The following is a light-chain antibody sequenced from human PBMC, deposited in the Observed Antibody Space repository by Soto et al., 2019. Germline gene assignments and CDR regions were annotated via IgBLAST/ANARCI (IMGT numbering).Light chain of an antibody. CDR3: NAYTYGCTRAV. Sequence: QSVLTQPASVSGSPGQSITISCTGNTSDLGGYNDVSWYQQLPGKAPKLIILDNSNRPSGVSERFSGSKSGNTASLTISGLQAEDEADYYCNAYTYGCTRAVFGGGTKLTVL. V-gene: IGLV2-14*03. J-gene: IGLJ2*01. CDR1: TSDLGGYND. CDR2: DNS.